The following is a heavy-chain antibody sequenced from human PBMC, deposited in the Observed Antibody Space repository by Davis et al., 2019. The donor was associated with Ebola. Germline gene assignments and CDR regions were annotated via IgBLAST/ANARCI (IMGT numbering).Heavy chain of an antibody. V-gene: IGHV4-34*01. J-gene: IGHJ5*02. CDR3: ARGRPSPGDYVSWFDP. CDR2: INHSGST. Sequence: SETLSLTCAVYGGSFSGYYWSWIRQPPGKGLEWIGEINHSGSTNYNPSLKSRITISVDKAKNQFSLKLSSVTAADTAVYYCARGRPSPGDYVSWFDPWGQGTLVTVSS. CDR1: GGSFSGYY. D-gene: IGHD4-17*01.